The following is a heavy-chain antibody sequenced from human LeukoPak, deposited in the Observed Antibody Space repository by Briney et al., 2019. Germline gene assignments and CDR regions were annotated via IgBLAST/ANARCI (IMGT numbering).Heavy chain of an antibody. D-gene: IGHD4-23*01. CDR3: ATDPYGGHYDY. CDR2: IIPILGIA. J-gene: IGHJ4*02. Sequence: GASVKVSCKASGGTFSSYAISWVRQAPGQGLEWMGRIIPILGIANYAQKFQGRVTITADKSTSTAYMELSSLRSEDTAVYYCATDPYGGHYDYWGQGTLVTVSS. V-gene: IGHV1-69*04. CDR1: GGTFSSYA.